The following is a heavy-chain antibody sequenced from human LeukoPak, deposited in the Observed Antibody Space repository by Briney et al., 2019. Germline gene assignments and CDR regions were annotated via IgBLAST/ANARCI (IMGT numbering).Heavy chain of an antibody. Sequence: SETLSLTCNVSGPSLSLNYWSWIRQSPGKGLEWIGNIYYSGSTNYNPSLRSRVTISVDTFNNQFSLRLNSVTAADTAVYYCARESTSGSYDNWGQGTLVTVSS. CDR3: ARESTSGSYDN. J-gene: IGHJ4*02. CDR1: GPSLSLNY. CDR2: IYYSGST. D-gene: IGHD1-26*01. V-gene: IGHV4-59*12.